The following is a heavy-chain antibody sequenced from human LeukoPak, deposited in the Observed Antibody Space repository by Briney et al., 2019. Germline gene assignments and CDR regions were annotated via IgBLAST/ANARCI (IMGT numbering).Heavy chain of an antibody. Sequence: GGSLRPSCAASGFTFSSYAMSWVREAPARGLEWVSSLRGNGDTFYAASVQGRFTLSRDESRDTVYLRLNNLRVEDTAVYYCAKASWVSSADAVLWGQGTVVTVSS. J-gene: IGHJ4*02. V-gene: IGHV3-23*01. CDR3: AKASWVSSADAVL. CDR2: LRGNGDT. D-gene: IGHD3-16*01. CDR1: GFTFSSYA.